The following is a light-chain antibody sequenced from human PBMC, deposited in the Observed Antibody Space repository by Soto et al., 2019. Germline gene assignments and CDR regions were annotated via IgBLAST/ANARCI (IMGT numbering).Light chain of an antibody. Sequence: IVMPQSPATLSLSPGARATLSCRASQSISTYLSWYQQKPGQAPRLLIYGASTRATGIPVRFSGSGSGTEFTLTISSLQSEDFAVYYCQQYTNWPPGTFGQGTKVDIK. CDR1: QSISTY. CDR2: GAS. V-gene: IGKV3-15*01. J-gene: IGKJ1*01. CDR3: QQYTNWPPGT.